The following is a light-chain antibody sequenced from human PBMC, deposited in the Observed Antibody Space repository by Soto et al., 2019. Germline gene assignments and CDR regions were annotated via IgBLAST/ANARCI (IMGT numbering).Light chain of an antibody. CDR3: QSYDSRLPGGMI. J-gene: IGLJ2*01. Sequence: QLVLTQPPSVSGAPGQRVTISCTWGSSNIGAVYDVHWYQKLPETAPKLLIYDNNNRPSGVPDRFSGSKSDTSASLAITGLQAEDEADYYCQSYDSRLPGGMIFGGGTKLTVL. CDR2: DNN. V-gene: IGLV1-40*01. CDR1: SSNIGAVYD.